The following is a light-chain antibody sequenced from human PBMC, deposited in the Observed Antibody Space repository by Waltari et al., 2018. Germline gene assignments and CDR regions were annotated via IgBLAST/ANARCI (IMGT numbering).Light chain of an antibody. J-gene: IGLJ2*01. CDR2: DVN. CDR3: CSYAGDSTLI. CDR1: SSNVGGYTL. V-gene: IGLV2-23*02. Sequence: QSALTQPASVSGSPGQSITISCTGTSSNVGGYTLVPCYQQHPGKAPQLLIYDVNKRPSRFSHCFSGSKSGTPASRTISGLQADDESDYYCCSYAGDSTLIFGGGTKLTVL.